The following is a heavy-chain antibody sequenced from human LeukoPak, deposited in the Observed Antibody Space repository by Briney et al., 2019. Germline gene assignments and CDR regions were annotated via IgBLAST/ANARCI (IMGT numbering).Heavy chain of an antibody. CDR2: IVVGSGNT. D-gene: IGHD2-15*01. J-gene: IGHJ4*02. Sequence: SVKVSCKASGFTFTSSAVQWVRQARGQRLEWIGWIVVGSGNTNYAQKFQERVTITRDMSTSTAYMELSSLRSEDTAVYYCAAEVPVVAHGFFDYWGQGTLVTVSS. CDR1: GFTFTSSA. CDR3: AAEVPVVAHGFFDY. V-gene: IGHV1-58*01.